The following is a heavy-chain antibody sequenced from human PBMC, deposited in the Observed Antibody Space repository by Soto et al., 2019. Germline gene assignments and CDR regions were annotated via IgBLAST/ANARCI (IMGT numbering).Heavy chain of an antibody. Sequence: QVQLQQWGAGLLKPSETLSLTCAVYGGSFSGYYWSWIRQPPGKGLEWIGEINHSGSTNYNPSLKSRVTISVDTSKNQFSLKLSSVTAADTAVYYCARAMIVVVISHYFDYWGQGTLVTVSS. D-gene: IGHD3-22*01. V-gene: IGHV4-34*01. CDR1: GGSFSGYY. CDR3: ARAMIVVVISHYFDY. J-gene: IGHJ4*02. CDR2: INHSGST.